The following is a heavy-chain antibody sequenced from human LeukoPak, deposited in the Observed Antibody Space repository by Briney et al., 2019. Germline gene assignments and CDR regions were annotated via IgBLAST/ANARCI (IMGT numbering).Heavy chain of an antibody. CDR3: ARDQATSGGGLHS. D-gene: IGHD3-16*01. CDR2: IYTGRTT. V-gene: IGHV3-66*01. Sequence: GGSLRLSCGPSAFTVRCTHMRCVRDAPGGGLVCSPAIYTGRTTHYSDSVEDRFTISRDKYKNTLYLHMDRLKVKVAAAYYCARDQATSGGGLHSWEQGPRDSVS. CDR1: AFTVRCTH. J-gene: IGHJ5*01.